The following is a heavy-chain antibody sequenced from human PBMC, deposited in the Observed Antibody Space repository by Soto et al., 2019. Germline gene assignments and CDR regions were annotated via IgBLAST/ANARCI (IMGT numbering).Heavy chain of an antibody. D-gene: IGHD1-26*01. Sequence: LRXSCAASGFPFSSYAMSWVRQAPGKGLEWVSVIRGSGGSTYYADSVKGRFTISRDNSKNTLYLQMNSLRAEDTAVYYCAKGAATFYYYYMDVWGKGTTVTVSS. CDR3: AKGAATFYYYYMDV. J-gene: IGHJ6*03. CDR2: IRGSGGST. CDR1: GFPFSSYA. V-gene: IGHV3-23*01.